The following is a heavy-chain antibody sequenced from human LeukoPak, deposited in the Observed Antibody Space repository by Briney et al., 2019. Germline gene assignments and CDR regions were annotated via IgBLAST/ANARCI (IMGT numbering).Heavy chain of an antibody. Sequence: GGSLRLSCAASGFTFSDAWMSWVRQAPGKGLEWVANIKKDGSPNYYVDSVKGRFTISKDNAKNSLYLQMNSLRAEDTAVYYCATENYGSLAGWGQGTLVTVSS. V-gene: IGHV3-7*01. CDR1: GFTFSDAW. CDR3: ATENYGSLAG. D-gene: IGHD2-15*01. J-gene: IGHJ4*02. CDR2: IKKDGSPN.